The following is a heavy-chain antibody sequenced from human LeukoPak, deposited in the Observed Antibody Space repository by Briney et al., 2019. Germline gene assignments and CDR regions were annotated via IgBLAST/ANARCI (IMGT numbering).Heavy chain of an antibody. J-gene: IGHJ4*02. D-gene: IGHD1-26*01. V-gene: IGHV1-69*05. CDR1: GGTFSSYA. Sequence: ASVKVSCKASGGTFSSYAISWVRQAPGQGLEWMGGIIPIFGTANYAQKFQGRVTITTDESTSTAYMELSSLRSEDTAVYYCARDISGSYPLGYYFDYWGQGTLVTVSS. CDR2: IIPIFGTA. CDR3: ARDISGSYPLGYYFDY.